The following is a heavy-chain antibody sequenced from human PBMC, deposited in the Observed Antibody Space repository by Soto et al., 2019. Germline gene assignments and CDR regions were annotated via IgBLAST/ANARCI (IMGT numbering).Heavy chain of an antibody. CDR2: ISGSGGST. D-gene: IGHD6-13*01. CDR3: AKDGSSWYPFDY. Sequence: EVQLLESGGGLVHPGGSLRLSCAASGFTFSSYAMSWVRQAPGKGLEWVSAISGSGGSTDYADSVKGRFTISRDNSKNTLYLQMNSLRAEDTAVYYCAKDGSSWYPFDYWGHGTLVTVSS. J-gene: IGHJ4*01. V-gene: IGHV3-23*01. CDR1: GFTFSSYA.